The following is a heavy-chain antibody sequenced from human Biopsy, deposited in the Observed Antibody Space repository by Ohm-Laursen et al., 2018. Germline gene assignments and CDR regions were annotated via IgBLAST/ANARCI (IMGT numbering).Heavy chain of an antibody. Sequence: PSETLSLTCIVSGGSIKSYYWNWIRQSPGKGLEWIGFIYYTGHTNYNPSLKSRATISVDTSKNQFSLKVISVIAADTAVYYCARLTGDPSYWGQGILVTVSS. CDR2: IYYTGHT. V-gene: IGHV4-59*01. CDR1: GGSIKSYY. CDR3: ARLTGDPSY. J-gene: IGHJ4*02. D-gene: IGHD7-27*01.